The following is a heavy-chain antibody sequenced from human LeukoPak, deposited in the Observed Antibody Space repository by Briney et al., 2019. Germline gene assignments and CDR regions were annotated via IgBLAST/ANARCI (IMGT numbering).Heavy chain of an antibody. V-gene: IGHV4-30-4*01. CDR1: GGSISSGDYY. CDR3: AREVRRDTPGKPTRRFDY. Sequence: SETLSLTCTVSGGSISSGDYYWSWIRQPPGKGQEWIGYIYYSGSTYYNPSLKSRVTISVDTSKNQFSLKLSSVTAADTAVYYCAREVRRDTPGKPTRRFDYWGQGTLVTVSS. CDR2: IYYSGST. D-gene: IGHD2-15*01. J-gene: IGHJ4*02.